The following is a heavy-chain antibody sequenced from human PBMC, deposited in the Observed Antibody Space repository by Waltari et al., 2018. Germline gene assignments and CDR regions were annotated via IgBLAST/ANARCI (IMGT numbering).Heavy chain of an antibody. V-gene: IGHV3-48*04. Sequence: EVHLVESGGDLGQPGGSLSLSCFASGFNVDFYGMNWVREAPGNGREWMAFISDSSSTGNYANTVKCQFTGSRDNAKDSVFVQMNSLRAEDTATYYCARGICSSTSCEYGYMDVWGKGSTVSVSS. D-gene: IGHD2-2*01. CDR1: GFNVDFYG. CDR3: ARGICSSTSCEYGYMDV. J-gene: IGHJ6*03. CDR2: ISDSSSTG.